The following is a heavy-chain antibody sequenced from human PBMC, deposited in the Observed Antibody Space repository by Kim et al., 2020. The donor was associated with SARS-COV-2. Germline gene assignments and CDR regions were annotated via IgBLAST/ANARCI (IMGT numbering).Heavy chain of an antibody. CDR2: MWYDGSKT. J-gene: IGHJ3*02. D-gene: IGHD3-16*01. CDR3: AKDKGKYGGDGFDI. V-gene: IGHV3-33*06. CDR1: GFSFNSYA. Sequence: GGSLRLSCVASGFSFNSYAMHWVRQAPGKGFELLTLMWYDGSKTYQSDTVKGRFTISRDNSKKALYLEISVVRAEDTAVYYCAKDKGKYGGDGFDIWGQGTMVTVS.